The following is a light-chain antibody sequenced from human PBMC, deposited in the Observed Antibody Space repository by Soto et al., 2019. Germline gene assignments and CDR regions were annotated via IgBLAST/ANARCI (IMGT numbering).Light chain of an antibody. CDR1: RANIGINA. Sequence: QSVLAQPPSVSGTPGQRVSISCPGSRANIGINAVDWYHQLPGTAPKVLIYANTQRPSGVPDRFSGSKSGTSASLAINGLQSDDEAHYYCAAWDDSLNGLVFGGGTKVTVL. CDR2: ANT. J-gene: IGLJ2*01. V-gene: IGLV1-44*01. CDR3: AAWDDSLNGLV.